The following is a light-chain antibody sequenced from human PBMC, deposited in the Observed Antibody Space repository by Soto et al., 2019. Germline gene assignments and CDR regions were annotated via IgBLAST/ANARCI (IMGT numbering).Light chain of an antibody. Sequence: DIVMTQSPDSLAVYLGERATINCKSSQSVLYSSNNKNYLAWFQQKPGQPPKLLIYWASTRQSGVPDRFSGSGSGTDFTLTISSLQAEDVAVYYCQEYYGTPYTFGQGTKREIK. V-gene: IGKV4-1*01. CDR2: WAS. J-gene: IGKJ2*01. CDR1: QSVLYSSNNKNY. CDR3: QEYYGTPYT.